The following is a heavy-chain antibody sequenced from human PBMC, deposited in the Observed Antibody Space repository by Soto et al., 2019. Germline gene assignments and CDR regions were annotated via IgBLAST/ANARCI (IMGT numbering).Heavy chain of an antibody. Sequence: SETLSLTCAVYGGSFSGYYWSWIRQPPGKGLEWIGEINHSGSTNYNPSLKSRVTISVDTSKNQFSLKLSSVTAADTAVYYCASLPVSLDPGSGAKWFDPWGQGTLVTVSS. CDR3: ASLPVSLDPGSGAKWFDP. CDR1: GGSFSGYY. D-gene: IGHD3-10*01. J-gene: IGHJ5*02. V-gene: IGHV4-34*01. CDR2: INHSGST.